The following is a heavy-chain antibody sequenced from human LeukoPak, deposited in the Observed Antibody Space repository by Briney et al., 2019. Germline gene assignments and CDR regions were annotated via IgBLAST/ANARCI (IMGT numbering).Heavy chain of an antibody. CDR3: ASRKLGNDY. V-gene: IGHV4-59*01. Sequence: SETLSLTCTGSGGSISSYHWSWIRQPPGKGLEWIGYIYSSGSTSYSPSLKSRVTISADTSQNQFSLKLSSVTAADTAVYYCASRKLGNDYWGQGTLVTVSS. CDR2: IYSSGST. J-gene: IGHJ4*02. D-gene: IGHD7-27*01. CDR1: GGSISSYH.